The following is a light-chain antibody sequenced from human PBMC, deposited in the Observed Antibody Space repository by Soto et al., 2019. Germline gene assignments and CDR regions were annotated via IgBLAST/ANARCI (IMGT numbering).Light chain of an antibody. V-gene: IGLV1-44*01. J-gene: IGLJ1*01. CDR2: TTN. Sequence: QSVLTQPPSASGTPGQRATISCCGSNSNIGSDIVNCYQLLPGAAPEVLINTTNQRPSGVPERFSGSKSGTSASLAISGLQSEDEAEYYCATWDDSLNLLYVFGTGTKVTVL. CDR1: NSNIGSDI. CDR3: ATWDDSLNLLYV.